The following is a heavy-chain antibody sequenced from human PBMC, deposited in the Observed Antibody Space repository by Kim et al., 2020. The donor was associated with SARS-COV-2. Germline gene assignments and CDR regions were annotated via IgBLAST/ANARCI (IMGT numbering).Heavy chain of an antibody. Sequence: GGSLRLSCAASGFTFSSYDMHWVRQATGKGLEWVSAIGTAGDTYYPGSVKGRFTISRENAKNSLYLQMNSLRAGDTAVYYCARAMADYWYFDLWGRGTLVTVSS. J-gene: IGHJ2*01. CDR1: GFTFSSYD. D-gene: IGHD3-10*01. V-gene: IGHV3-13*04. CDR2: IGTAGDT. CDR3: ARAMADYWYFDL.